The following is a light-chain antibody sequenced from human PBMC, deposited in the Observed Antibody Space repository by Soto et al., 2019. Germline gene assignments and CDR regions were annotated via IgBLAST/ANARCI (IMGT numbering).Light chain of an antibody. V-gene: IGLV2-23*01. CDR2: EGI. CDR1: SSDIGTYNL. Sequence: QSALTQPASVSGSPGQSITISYTGTSSDIGTYNLVSWYQHYPGKAPKLMIYEGIKRPSGVSNRFSGSKSGNTAFLTISGLQAEDEADYYCCSYAGSGTENYVFGSGTKVTVL. J-gene: IGLJ1*01. CDR3: CSYAGSGTENYV.